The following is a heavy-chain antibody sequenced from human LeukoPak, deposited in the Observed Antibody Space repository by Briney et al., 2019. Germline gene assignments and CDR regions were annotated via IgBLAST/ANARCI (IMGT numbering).Heavy chain of an antibody. Sequence: ASVKVSCKASGYTFTGYYMHWVRQAPGQGLEWMGWINPNSGGTNYAQKFQGRVTISTDESTNSAYMELSSQRSEDTAVYYCARDYENSSGWYLSGYFDYWGQGTLVTVSS. D-gene: IGHD6-19*01. CDR3: ARDYENSSGWYLSGYFDY. CDR2: INPNSGGT. J-gene: IGHJ4*02. CDR1: GYTFTGYY. V-gene: IGHV1-2*02.